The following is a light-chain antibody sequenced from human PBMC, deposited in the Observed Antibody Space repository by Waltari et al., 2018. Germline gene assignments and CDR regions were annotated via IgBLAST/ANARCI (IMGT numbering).Light chain of an antibody. CDR2: HAS. J-gene: IGKJ1*01. V-gene: IGKV3-20*01. CDR3: QHYLRLPVT. Sequence: EIVLTQSPGTLSLSPGEGATLSCRASQNVNGALAWYQQKPGQAPRLLIYHASNRATGIPDMFSGSGSGTDFSLTISRLEPEDFAVYYCQHYLRLPVTFGQGTKVES. CDR1: QNVNGA.